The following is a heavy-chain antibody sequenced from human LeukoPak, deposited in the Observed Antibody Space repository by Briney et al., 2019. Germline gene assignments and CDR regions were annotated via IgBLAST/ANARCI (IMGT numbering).Heavy chain of an antibody. CDR1: GFTFSSYW. J-gene: IGHJ6*04. CDR2: INSDGSGT. Sequence: GGSLRLSCAASGFTFSSYWMHWVRQAPGKGLVWVSRINSDGSGTSYADSVKGRFTISRDNAKNTLYLQMNSLRAEDTAVYYCARVDSRGLDYYYGMDVWGKGTTVTVSS. V-gene: IGHV3-74*01. D-gene: IGHD6-19*01. CDR3: ARVDSRGLDYYYGMDV.